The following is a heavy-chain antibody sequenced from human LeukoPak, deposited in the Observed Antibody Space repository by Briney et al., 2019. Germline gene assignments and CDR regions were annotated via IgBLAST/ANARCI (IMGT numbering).Heavy chain of an antibody. D-gene: IGHD2-2*01. CDR1: GFTFSSYG. CDR2: IWYDGSNK. CDR3: ARDRCSSTSCYQDY. Sequence: GGSLRLSCAASGFTFSSYGMHWVRQAPGKGLEWVAVIWYDGSNKYYADSVKGRFTISRDNSKNTLYLQMNSLRAEDTAVYYCARDRCSSTSCYQDYWGQGTLVTVPS. V-gene: IGHV3-33*01. J-gene: IGHJ4*02.